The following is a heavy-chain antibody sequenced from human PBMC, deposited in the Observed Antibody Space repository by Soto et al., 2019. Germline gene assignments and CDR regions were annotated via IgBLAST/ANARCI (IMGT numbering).Heavy chain of an antibody. CDR1: GFTFSSYA. CDR2: ISGSGGST. CDR3: ALWTYYYGSGSLPPHFDY. J-gene: IGHJ4*02. D-gene: IGHD3-10*01. Sequence: PVGSLRLSCAASGFTFSSYAMSWVRQAPGKGLEWVSAISGSGGSTYYADSVKGRFTISRDNSKNTLYLQMNSLRAEDTAVYYCALWTYYYGSGSLPPHFDYWGQGTLVTVSS. V-gene: IGHV3-23*01.